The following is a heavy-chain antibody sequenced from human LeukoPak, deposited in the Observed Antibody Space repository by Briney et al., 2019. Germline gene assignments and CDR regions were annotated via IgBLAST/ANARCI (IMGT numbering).Heavy chain of an antibody. CDR3: AKGRALEVVAAFNY. V-gene: IGHV3-23*01. D-gene: IGHD2-15*01. CDR1: GFTFSNYA. J-gene: IGHJ4*02. Sequence: GGSLRLSCAASGFTFSNYAMSWVRQAPGRGLEWVSTISGSGANTYYADSVKGRFTISRDYSKNTLYMQMNSLRADDTAIYYCAKGRALEVVAAFNYWGQGTVVTASS. CDR2: ISGSGANT.